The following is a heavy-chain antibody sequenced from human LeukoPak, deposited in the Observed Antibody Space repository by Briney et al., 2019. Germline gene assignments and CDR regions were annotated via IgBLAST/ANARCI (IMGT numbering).Heavy chain of an antibody. CDR1: GYTFTGYY. CDR3: ATWGIIAAAGSGNWLDP. D-gene: IGHD6-13*01. CDR2: INPNSGGT. Sequence: ASVKVSCTASGYTFTGYYMHWVRQAPGQGLEWMGWINPNSGGTNYAQKFQGRVTMTRDTSISTAYMELSRLRSDDTAVYYCATWGIIAAAGSGNWLDPWGQGTLVTVSS. V-gene: IGHV1-2*02. J-gene: IGHJ5*02.